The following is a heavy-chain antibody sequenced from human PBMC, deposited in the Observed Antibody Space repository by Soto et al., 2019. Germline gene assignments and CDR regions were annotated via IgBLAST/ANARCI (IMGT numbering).Heavy chain of an antibody. J-gene: IGHJ4*02. CDR2: INAGNGNT. Sequence: QVQLVQSGAEEKKPGASVKVSCKASGYTFTSYAMHWVRQAPGQRLEWMGWINAGNGNTKYSQKFQGRITITRDTSASTAYMELSSLRSEDTAVYYCARAVAVPADFDYWGQGTLVTVSS. CDR1: GYTFTSYA. D-gene: IGHD6-19*01. CDR3: ARAVAVPADFDY. V-gene: IGHV1-3*05.